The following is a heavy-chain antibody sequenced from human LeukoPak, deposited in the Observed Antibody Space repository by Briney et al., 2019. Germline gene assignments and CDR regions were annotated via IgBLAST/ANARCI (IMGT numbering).Heavy chain of an antibody. V-gene: IGHV3-23*01. CDR2: ISGSGGST. CDR3: AKRAPGGAVAVGYFDY. Sequence: QRGGSLRLACAASGFTFSSYAMSWVRQAAGKGLEWVSAISGSGGSTYYADSVKGRFTLSRDNSKNTLYLQMNSLRAEDTAVYYCAKRAPGGAVAVGYFDYWGQGTLVTVSS. J-gene: IGHJ4*02. CDR1: GFTFSSYA. D-gene: IGHD6-19*01.